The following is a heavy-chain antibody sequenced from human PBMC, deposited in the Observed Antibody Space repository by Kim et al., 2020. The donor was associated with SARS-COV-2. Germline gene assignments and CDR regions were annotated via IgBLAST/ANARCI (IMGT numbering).Heavy chain of an antibody. D-gene: IGHD4-17*01. Sequence: ADSEKCRFTISRDNSKNSLYLQISSLRAEDTAVYCCARYSVTTDYYYGMDVWGQGTTVTVSS. J-gene: IGHJ6*02. CDR3: ARYSVTTDYYYGMDV. V-gene: IGHV3-21*01.